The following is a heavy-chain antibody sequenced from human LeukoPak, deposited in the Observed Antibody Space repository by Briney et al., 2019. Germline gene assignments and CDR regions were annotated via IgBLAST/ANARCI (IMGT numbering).Heavy chain of an antibody. J-gene: IGHJ4*02. CDR1: GFTFSSYW. CDR2: IEQDGSAK. D-gene: IGHD3-10*01. CDR3: ARADYYGSILDY. V-gene: IGHV3-7*04. Sequence: GGSLRLSCAASGFTFSSYWMSWVRQAPGKGLEWVANIEQDGSAKYYVVSVDGRFTVSRDNAENSLYLQMDFLRAEDTAVYYCARADYYGSILDYWGQGSLVTVSS.